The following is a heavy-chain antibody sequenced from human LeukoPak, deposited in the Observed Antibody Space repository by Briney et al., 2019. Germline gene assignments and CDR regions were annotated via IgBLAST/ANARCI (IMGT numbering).Heavy chain of an antibody. Sequence: ASVKVSCKASGYTFTGYYMHWVRQAPGQGLEWMGWINPNSGGTNYAQKFQGRVTMTRDTSISTAYMELSRLRSDDTAVYYCARDTHWGADAFDIWGQGTMVTVSS. CDR1: GYTFTGYY. J-gene: IGHJ3*02. CDR3: ARDTHWGADAFDI. V-gene: IGHV1-2*02. CDR2: INPNSGGT. D-gene: IGHD7-27*01.